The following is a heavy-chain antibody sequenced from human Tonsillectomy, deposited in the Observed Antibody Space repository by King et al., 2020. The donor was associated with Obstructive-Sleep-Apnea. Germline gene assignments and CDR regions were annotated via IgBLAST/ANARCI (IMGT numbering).Heavy chain of an antibody. V-gene: IGHV4-59*08. CDR2: VYYSGST. Sequence: QLQESGPGLVKPSETLSLTCTGSGGSINTCQWSWSRQPPGKGLEWIGYVYYSGSTNYNPSLKSQVTISVDTSKNQCSLKLTSVTAADTAVYYCARSLGSCSGGSCYADPFDYWGQGTLVTVSS. D-gene: IGHD2-15*01. J-gene: IGHJ4*02. CDR1: GGSINTCQ. CDR3: ARSLGSCSGGSCYADPFDY.